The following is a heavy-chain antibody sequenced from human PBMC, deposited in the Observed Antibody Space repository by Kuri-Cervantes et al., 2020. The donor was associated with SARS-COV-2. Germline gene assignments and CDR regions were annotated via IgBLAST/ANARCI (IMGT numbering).Heavy chain of an antibody. Sequence: GESLKISCAASGFTFSDCTMHWVRQAPGKGLEWVSSISGSGSATYYADSVKGRFTISRDNSKNTLYLQMNSLRAEDTAVYYCAKAGSPPHSSEDRSRGDNRVYWGQGTLVTVSS. D-gene: IGHD3-22*01. V-gene: IGHV3-23*01. CDR1: GFTFSDCT. CDR3: AKAGSPPHSSEDRSRGDNRVY. J-gene: IGHJ4*02. CDR2: ISGSGSAT.